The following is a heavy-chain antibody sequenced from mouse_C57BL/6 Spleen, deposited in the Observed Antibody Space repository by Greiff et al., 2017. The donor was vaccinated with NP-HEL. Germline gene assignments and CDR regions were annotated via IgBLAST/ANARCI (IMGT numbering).Heavy chain of an antibody. CDR2: IRLKSDNYAT. CDR3: TGGPPYAMDY. CDR1: GFTFSNYW. Sequence: DVKLQESGGGLVQPGGSMKLSCVASGFTFSNYWMNWVRQSPEKGLEWVAQIRLKSDNYATHYAESVKGRFTISRDDSKSSVYLQMNNLRAEDTGIYYCTGGPPYAMDYWGQGTSVTVSS. V-gene: IGHV6-3*01. D-gene: IGHD3-3*01. J-gene: IGHJ4*01.